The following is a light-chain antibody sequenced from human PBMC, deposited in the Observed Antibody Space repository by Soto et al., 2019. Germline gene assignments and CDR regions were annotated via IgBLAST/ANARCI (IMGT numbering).Light chain of an antibody. J-gene: IGLJ1*01. CDR3: SSYTSTSSYV. Sequence: QSVLTQPASMSGSPGQSITISCTGTSSDVGGYNYVSWYQQHPGKAPKLMIYDVSNRPSGVSNRFSGSTSGNTPSLTISGLQAEDEADYYCSSYTSTSSYVFGTGTKVTVL. V-gene: IGLV2-14*01. CDR2: DVS. CDR1: SSDVGGYNY.